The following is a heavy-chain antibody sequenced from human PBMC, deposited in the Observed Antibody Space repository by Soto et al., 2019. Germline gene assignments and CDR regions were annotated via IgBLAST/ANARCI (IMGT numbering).Heavy chain of an antibody. V-gene: IGHV4-34*01. Sequence: PSETLSLTCAVCGGSVNCYYWNWIRQPPGKGLEWIGEINHTGGTHYNPSLKSRVTMSVDTSKNQFSLRLSSVTAADTAIYYCATRITVFGLLIPPFDPWGQGTQVTVSS. CDR2: INHTGGT. CDR3: ATRITVFGLLIPPFDP. CDR1: GGSVNCYY. J-gene: IGHJ5*02. D-gene: IGHD3-3*01.